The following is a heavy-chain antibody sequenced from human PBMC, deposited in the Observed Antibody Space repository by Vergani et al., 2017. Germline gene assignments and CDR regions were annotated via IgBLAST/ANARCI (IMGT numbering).Heavy chain of an antibody. J-gene: IGHJ3*02. V-gene: IGHV4-31*03. Sequence: QVQLQESGPGLVKPSQTLSLTCTVSGGSISSGGYYWSWIRQHPGKGLEWIGYSYYSGSTYYNPSLKSRGTISVDTSKNQFSLKLSSVTAADTAVYYCARAPRDLAGQAFDIWGQGTMVTVAS. CDR2: SYYSGST. CDR1: GGSISSGGYY. CDR3: ARAPRDLAGQAFDI. D-gene: IGHD6-19*01.